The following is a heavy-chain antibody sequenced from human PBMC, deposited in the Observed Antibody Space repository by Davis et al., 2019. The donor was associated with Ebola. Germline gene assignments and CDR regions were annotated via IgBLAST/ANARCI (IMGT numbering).Heavy chain of an antibody. CDR2: IYYSGST. CDR1: GGSISSYY. V-gene: IGHV4-59*08. D-gene: IGHD2-15*01. Sequence: GSLRLSCTVSGGSISSYYWSWIRQPPGKGLEWIGYIYYSGSTNYNPSLKSRVTISVDTSKNQFSLKLSSVTAADTAVYYCASPLGYCSGGSCYGAWGQGTLVTVSS. CDR3: ASPLGYCSGGSCYGA. J-gene: IGHJ5*02.